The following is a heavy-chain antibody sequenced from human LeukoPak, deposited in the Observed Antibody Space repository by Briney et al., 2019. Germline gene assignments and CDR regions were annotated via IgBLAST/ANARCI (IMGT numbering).Heavy chain of an antibody. CDR1: GFTFSTYG. CDR2: ILYDGSNK. J-gene: IGHJ4*02. D-gene: IGHD6-19*01. Sequence: GSLRLSCAASGFTFSTYGLHWVRQAPGKGLEWVALILYDGSNKYYADSLKGRFTISRDNSKNTLYLQMNSLRAEDTAVYYCAREKQKYSSGWYCLDYWGQGTLVTVFS. CDR3: AREKQKYSSGWYCLDY. V-gene: IGHV3-33*05.